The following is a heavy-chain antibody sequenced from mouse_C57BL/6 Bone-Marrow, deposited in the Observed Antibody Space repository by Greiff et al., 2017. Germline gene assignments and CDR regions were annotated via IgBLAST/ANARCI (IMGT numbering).Heavy chain of an antibody. V-gene: IGHV14-4*01. J-gene: IGHJ2*01. Sequence: EVQLQQSGAELVRPGASVKLSCTASGFNIKDDYMHWVKQRPEQGLEWIGWIDPENGDTEYASKFQGKATITAETSSNTAYLQLSSLTSEDTAVYYCTTFYGNFDYWGQGTTLTVSS. CDR3: TTFYGNFDY. D-gene: IGHD2-1*01. CDR2: IDPENGDT. CDR1: GFNIKDDY.